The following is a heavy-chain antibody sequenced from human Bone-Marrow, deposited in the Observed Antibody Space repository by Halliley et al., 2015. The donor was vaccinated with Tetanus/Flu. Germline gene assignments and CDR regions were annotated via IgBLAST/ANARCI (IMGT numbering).Heavy chain of an antibody. CDR1: GYSFTSYW. D-gene: IGHD3-22*01. CDR2: IYPGDSDT. V-gene: IGHV5-51*01. CDR3: ARAVGYNSDYYYGMGV. Sequence: QLVQSGAEVKKPGESLKISCKGSGYSFTSYWIGWVRQMPGKGLERMGIIYPGDSDTSYRPSFQGQVTISADKAISTAYLQWSSLKASDTAMYYCARAVGYNSDYYYGMGVWGQGTTVTVSS. J-gene: IGHJ6*02.